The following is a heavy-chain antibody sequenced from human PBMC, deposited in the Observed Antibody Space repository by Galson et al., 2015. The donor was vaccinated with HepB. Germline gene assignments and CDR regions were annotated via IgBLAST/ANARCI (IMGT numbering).Heavy chain of an antibody. Sequence: SCKASGYTFTSYGISWVRQAPGQGLEWMGWISAYNGNTNYAQKLQGRVTMTTDTSTSTAYMELRSLRSDDTAVYYCARDSEVVAATLSYYYYGMDVWAKGPRSPSP. CDR3: ARDSEVVAATLSYYYYGMDV. D-gene: IGHD2-15*01. V-gene: IGHV1-18*01. CDR1: GYTFTSYG. J-gene: IGHJ6*02. CDR2: ISAYNGNT.